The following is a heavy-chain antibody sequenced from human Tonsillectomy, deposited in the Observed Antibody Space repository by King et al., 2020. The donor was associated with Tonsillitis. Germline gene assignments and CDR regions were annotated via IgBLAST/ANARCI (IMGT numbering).Heavy chain of an antibody. D-gene: IGHD5-24*01. V-gene: IGHV3-7*01. CDR1: GFTFSSYW. CDR3: ARYGAGYTSADWSFDF. CDR2: IKKEGSEK. J-gene: IGHJ2*01. Sequence: VQLVESGGGFVQPGGSLRLSCAASGFTFSSYWMSWVRQAPGKGLEWVANIKKEGSEKYYVDSVKGRFNISRDNAKNSLYLQMNSLRAEDTAVYFCARYGAGYTSADWSFDFWGHGTLVTVSS.